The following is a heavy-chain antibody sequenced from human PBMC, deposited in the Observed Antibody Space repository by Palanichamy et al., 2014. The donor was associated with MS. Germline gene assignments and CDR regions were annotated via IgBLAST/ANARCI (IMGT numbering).Heavy chain of an antibody. Sequence: EVQLVESGEAWSSLGVLKLSCAASGFTFSGSAMHWVRQASGKGLEWVGRIRSKANSYATAYAASVKGRFTISRDDSKNTAYLQMNSLKTEDTAVYYCTRSLTRGYYYGMDVWGQGTTVTVSS. CDR3: TRSLTRGYYYGMDV. D-gene: IGHD1-14*01. CDR1: GFTFSGSA. CDR2: IRSKANSYAT. V-gene: IGHV3-73*02. J-gene: IGHJ6*02.